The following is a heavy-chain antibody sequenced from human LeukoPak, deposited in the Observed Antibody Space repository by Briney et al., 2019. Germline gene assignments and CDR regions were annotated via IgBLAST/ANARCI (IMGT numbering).Heavy chain of an antibody. CDR2: ISSSTSSI. D-gene: IGHD1-26*01. J-gene: IGHJ4*02. Sequence: GGSLRLSCAASGFTFSSYEMNWVRQAPGRGLEWVSYISSSTSSIYYADSVKGRFTISRDNAKNSLYLQMTSLRAEDTAVYYCARGPSTGGSFDYWGQGTLVTVSS. CDR3: ARGPSTGGSFDY. CDR1: GFTFSSYE. V-gene: IGHV3-48*03.